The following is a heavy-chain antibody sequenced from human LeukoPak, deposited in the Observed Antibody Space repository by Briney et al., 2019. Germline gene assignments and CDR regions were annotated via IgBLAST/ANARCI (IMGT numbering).Heavy chain of an antibody. Sequence: PGGSLRLSCAASGFTFNSYAMSWVRQAPGKGLEWVSAISGSGGSTYYADSVKGRFTISRDNSKNTLYLQMNSLRAEDTAVYYCAKDGPPILRIAARPPLDYWGQGTLVTVSS. D-gene: IGHD6-6*01. J-gene: IGHJ4*02. CDR3: AKDGPPILRIAARPPLDY. CDR1: GFTFNSYA. CDR2: ISGSGGST. V-gene: IGHV3-23*01.